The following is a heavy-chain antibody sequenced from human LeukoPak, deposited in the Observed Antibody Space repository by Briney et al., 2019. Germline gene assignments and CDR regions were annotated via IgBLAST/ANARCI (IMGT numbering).Heavy chain of an antibody. Sequence: ASVKVSCKASGYTFTNYAMNWVRQAPGQGLEWMGWIHPNTGNPTYAQGFTGRFVFSLDTSVSTAYLQISSLKAEDTAVYYCARVFGVAALINWFDPWGQGTLVTVSS. J-gene: IGHJ5*02. CDR2: IHPNTGNP. D-gene: IGHD6-6*01. CDR1: GYTFTNYA. CDR3: ARVFGVAALINWFDP. V-gene: IGHV7-4-1*02.